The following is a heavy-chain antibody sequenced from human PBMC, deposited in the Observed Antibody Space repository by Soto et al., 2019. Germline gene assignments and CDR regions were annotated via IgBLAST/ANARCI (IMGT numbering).Heavy chain of an antibody. D-gene: IGHD6-19*01. Sequence: GGSLRLSCAASGCTFSNYAMNWVRQAPGKGLEWVSGVSGSGDSTYYADSVKGRFTISRDNSKNTLYLQMNSLRAEDTAIYFCAKGSRPAVAGTFDYWGQGTLVTVSS. CDR1: GCTFSNYA. CDR3: AKGSRPAVAGTFDY. CDR2: VSGSGDST. V-gene: IGHV3-23*01. J-gene: IGHJ4*02.